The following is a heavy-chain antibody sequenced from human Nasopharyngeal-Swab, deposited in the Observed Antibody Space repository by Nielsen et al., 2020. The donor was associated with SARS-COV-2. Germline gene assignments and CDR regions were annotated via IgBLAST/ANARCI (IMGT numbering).Heavy chain of an antibody. J-gene: IGHJ5*02. CDR2: IYYSGST. V-gene: IGHV4-59*01. Sequence: WIRQPPGKGLEWIGYIYYSGSTNYNPSLKGRVTISVDTSKNQFSLKLSSVTAADTAVYYCARALRYFDWSGSWWFDPWGQGTLVTVSS. CDR3: ARALRYFDWSGSWWFDP. D-gene: IGHD3-9*01.